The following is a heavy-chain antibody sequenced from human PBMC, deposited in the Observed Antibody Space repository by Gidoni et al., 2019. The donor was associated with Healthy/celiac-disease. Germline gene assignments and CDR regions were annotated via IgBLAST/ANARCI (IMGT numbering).Heavy chain of an antibody. CDR2: INAGNGNT. D-gene: IGHD4-17*01. Sequence: QVQLVQSGAEVKKPGASVKVSCKASGYTFTSYAMHWVRQAPGQRLEWMGWINAGNGNTKYSQKFQGRVTITRDTSASTAYMELSSLRSEDTAVYYCARVEPRSVIYGDLVCWGQGTLVTVSS. CDR3: ARVEPRSVIYGDLVC. CDR1: GYTFTSYA. J-gene: IGHJ4*02. V-gene: IGHV1-3*01.